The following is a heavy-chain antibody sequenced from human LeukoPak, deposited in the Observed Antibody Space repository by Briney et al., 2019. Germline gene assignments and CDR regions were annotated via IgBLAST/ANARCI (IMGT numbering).Heavy chain of an antibody. CDR3: ASTYGGQRDY. CDR2: INHSGST. D-gene: IGHD4-23*01. V-gene: IGHV4-34*01. CDR1: GGSFSGYY. Sequence: PSETLSLTCAVYGGSFSGYYWSWIRQPPGKGLEWIGEINHSGSTNYNPSLKSRVTISVDTSKNQFSLKLSSVTAADTAVYYCASTYGGQRDYWGQGTLVTVPS. J-gene: IGHJ4*02.